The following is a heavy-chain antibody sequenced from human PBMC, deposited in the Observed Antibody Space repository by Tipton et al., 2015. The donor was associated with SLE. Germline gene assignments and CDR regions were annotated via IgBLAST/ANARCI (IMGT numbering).Heavy chain of an antibody. V-gene: IGHV1-46*01. CDR1: GYTFTSYY. CDR2: INPLGGST. Sequence: QSGPEVKQPGASVKVSCKASGYTFTSYYIHWVRQAPGQGLEWMGIINPLGGSTTYAQKFQGRVTMTRDTSTSTVYVELSSLRSEDTAVFYCARSPYYDSGGPDCWGQGTLVTVSS. D-gene: IGHD3-22*01. J-gene: IGHJ4*02. CDR3: ARSPYYDSGGPDC.